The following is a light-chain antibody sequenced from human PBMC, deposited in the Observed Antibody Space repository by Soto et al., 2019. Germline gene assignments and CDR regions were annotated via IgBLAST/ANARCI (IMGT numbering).Light chain of an antibody. CDR3: QAWDSSTVV. J-gene: IGLJ2*01. CDR1: KLGDKY. CDR2: LDS. V-gene: IGLV3-1*01. Sequence: SYELTQPPSLSVSPGQTANITCSGDKLGDKYACWYQQKPGQSPVAVIYLDSKRPSGIPERFSGSNSGNTATLTISGTQAMDEADYYCQAWDSSTVVFGGGTKLTVL.